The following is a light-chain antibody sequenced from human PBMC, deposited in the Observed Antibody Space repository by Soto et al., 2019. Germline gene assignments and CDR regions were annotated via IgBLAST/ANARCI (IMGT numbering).Light chain of an antibody. V-gene: IGKV3-15*01. CDR2: GAS. Sequence: EVVMTQSPATLSVSPGERATLSCRASLTVGTNLAWYQHKPGQPPRLLIYGASTRATGIPARFSGSGSGTDFTLTISSLQSEDFAVYSCQHQNNWPPGTFGQGTKVEIK. CDR3: QHQNNWPPGT. J-gene: IGKJ1*01. CDR1: LTVGTN.